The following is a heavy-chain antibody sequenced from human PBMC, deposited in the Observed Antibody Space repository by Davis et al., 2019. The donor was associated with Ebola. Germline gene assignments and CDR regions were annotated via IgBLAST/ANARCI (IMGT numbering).Heavy chain of an antibody. CDR3: ARGALWFGELLYKDHYYMDV. J-gene: IGHJ6*03. CDR1: GYTFTSYA. Sequence: ASVKVSCKASGYTFTSYAMHWVRQAPGQRLEWMGWINAGNGNTKYSQKFQGRVTITRDTSASTAYMELSSLRSEDTAVYYCARGALWFGELLYKDHYYMDVWGKGTTVTVSS. CDR2: INAGNGNT. V-gene: IGHV1-3*01. D-gene: IGHD3-10*01.